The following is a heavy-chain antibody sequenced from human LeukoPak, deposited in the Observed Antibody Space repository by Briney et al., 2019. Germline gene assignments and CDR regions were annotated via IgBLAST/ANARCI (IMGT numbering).Heavy chain of an antibody. CDR2: IYPGDSDT. CDR3: ARHSAYCSGGSCYSDY. J-gene: IGHJ4*02. Sequence: GESLKISCKGSGYSFTSYWIGWVRQMPGKGLEWMGIIYPGDSDTRYSPPFQGQVTISADKSISTAYLQWSSLKASDTAMYYCARHSAYCSGGSCYSDYWGQGTLVTVSS. CDR1: GYSFTSYW. V-gene: IGHV5-51*01. D-gene: IGHD2-15*01.